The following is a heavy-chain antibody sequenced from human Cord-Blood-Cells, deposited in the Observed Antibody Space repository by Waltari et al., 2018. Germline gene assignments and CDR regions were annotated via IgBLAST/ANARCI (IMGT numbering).Heavy chain of an antibody. CDR3: ARDRGYCSSTSCYTWYFDL. V-gene: IGHV4-4*02. D-gene: IGHD2-2*02. J-gene: IGHJ2*01. CDR2: IYHSGST. Sequence: QVQLQESGPGLVKPSGTLSLTCAVSGGSISSSNWWSWVRQPPGKGLEWIGEIYHSGSTNYNPSLKSRVTISGDKSKNQFSLKLSSVTAADTAVYYCARDRGYCSSTSCYTWYFDLWGRGTLVTVSS. CDR1: GGSISSSNW.